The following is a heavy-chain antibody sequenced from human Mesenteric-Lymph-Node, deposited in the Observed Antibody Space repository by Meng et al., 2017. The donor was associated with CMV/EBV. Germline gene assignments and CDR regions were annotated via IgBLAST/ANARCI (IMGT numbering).Heavy chain of an antibody. CDR2: IWYDGTND. V-gene: IGHV3-33*06. J-gene: IGHJ6*02. D-gene: IGHD2-15*01. CDR1: GFTFDTYG. CDR3: AKITAPCSGGRCSHYYYYGLDV. Sequence: GESLKISCAASGFTFDTYGMHWVRQAPGKGLEWVALIWYDGTNDYYGDSVKGRFTISRDNSKNTLYLEMNSLRAEDTGVYYCAKITAPCSGGRCSHYYYYGLDVWGRGTTVTVSS.